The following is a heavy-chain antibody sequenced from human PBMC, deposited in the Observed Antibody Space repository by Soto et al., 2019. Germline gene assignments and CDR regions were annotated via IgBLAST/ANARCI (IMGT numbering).Heavy chain of an antibody. J-gene: IGHJ5*02. V-gene: IGHV3-48*03. D-gene: IGHD4-17*01. CDR2: ISISGNTV. CDR1: RFPFSTYE. Sequence: GGTLRLSCAASRFPFSTYEMNLVRQAPGKGLEWVSYISISGNTVYYADSVKGRFTISRDNTRNSLYLQMNRLRTEDTAVSYCARSQQTTVIYPLDDPWCQGTVIAVS. CDR3: ARSQQTTVIYPLDDP.